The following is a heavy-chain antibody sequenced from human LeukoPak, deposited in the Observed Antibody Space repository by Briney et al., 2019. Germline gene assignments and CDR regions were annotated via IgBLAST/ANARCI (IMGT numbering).Heavy chain of an antibody. V-gene: IGHV4-34*01. CDR2: INHRGST. J-gene: IGHJ3*02. CDR1: GGSFSGYY. D-gene: IGHD4-17*01. CDR3: ARDLVTVTKGFDI. Sequence: PSETLSLTCAVYGGSFSGYYWSWIRQPPGKGLEWIGEINHRGSTNYNPSLKSRVTISVDTSKNQFSLKLTSVTAADTAVYYCARDLVTVTKGFDIWGQGTMVSVSS.